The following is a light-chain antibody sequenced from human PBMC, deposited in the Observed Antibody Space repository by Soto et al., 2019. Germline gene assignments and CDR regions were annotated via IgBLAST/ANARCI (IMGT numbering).Light chain of an antibody. CDR2: DVT. CDR3: CSYAGDYTGV. CDR1: SSDVGRYNY. V-gene: IGLV2-11*01. Sequence: QSALTQPRSVSGSPGQSVTISCTGTSSDVGRYNYVSWYQQHPGKAPKLMIYDVTTRPSGVPDRFSGSKSGDTASLTISGLQADDEADYYCCSYAGDYTGVFGTGTKLTVL. J-gene: IGLJ1*01.